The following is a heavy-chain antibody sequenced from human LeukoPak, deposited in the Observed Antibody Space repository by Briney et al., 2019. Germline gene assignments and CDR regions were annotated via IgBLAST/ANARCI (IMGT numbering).Heavy chain of an antibody. J-gene: IGHJ6*04. Sequence: GASVKVSCKASGGTFSSYAISWVRQAPGQGLEWMGGIIPIFGTANYAQKFQGRVTITADESTSTAYMELSSLRSEDTAVYYCATRSPDTGYDYYYYGMDVWGKGTTVTVSS. CDR2: IIPIFGTA. D-gene: IGHD3-9*01. CDR1: GGTFSSYA. CDR3: ATRSPDTGYDYYYYGMDV. V-gene: IGHV1-69*13.